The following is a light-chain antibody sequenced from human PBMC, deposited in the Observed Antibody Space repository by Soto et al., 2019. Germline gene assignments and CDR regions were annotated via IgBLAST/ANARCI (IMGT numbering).Light chain of an antibody. J-gene: IGKJ1*01. CDR2: GAS. CDR3: QHYKKWPR. CDR1: QSLSSD. Sequence: IVMTQSPATLSVSPGERVTLSCRASQSLSSDLVWYQQKPGRAPRLLIYGASTRATGIPSRFRGSESGSEYTLTISSLQSEDVAVYYCQHYKKWPRFGQGTKVEIK. V-gene: IGKV3-15*01.